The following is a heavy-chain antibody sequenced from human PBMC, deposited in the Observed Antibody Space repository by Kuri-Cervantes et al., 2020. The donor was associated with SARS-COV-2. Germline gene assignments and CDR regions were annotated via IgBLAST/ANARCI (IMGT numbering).Heavy chain of an antibody. CDR2: INPNSGGT. CDR3: ASSDRLGEGLRDPLYREGVIQV. CDR1: GYTFTGYY. V-gene: IGHV1-2*02. Sequence: ASVKVSCKASGYTFTGYYMHWVRQAPGQGLEWMGWINPNSGGTNYAQKFQGRVTMTRDTSISTAYMGLGRLRSDDTAVYYCASSDRLGEGLRDPLYREGVIQVCGQGTLVTVSS. J-gene: IGHJ4*02. D-gene: IGHD3-10*01.